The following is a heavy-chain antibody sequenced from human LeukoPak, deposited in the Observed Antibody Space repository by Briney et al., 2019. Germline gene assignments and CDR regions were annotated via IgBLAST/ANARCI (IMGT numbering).Heavy chain of an antibody. CDR3: ASGDGYLQPY. Sequence: GGSLRLSCAASGFSVSGKFMSWVRQAPGKGLEWVSIIHYDGKIRYAGSVGGRFTICRDDSENTLFLQMNSLRVDDTAVYFCASGDGYLQPYWGQGTLVTVSS. CDR2: IHYDGKI. D-gene: IGHD2-21*01. CDR1: GFSVSGKF. V-gene: IGHV3-53*01. J-gene: IGHJ4*02.